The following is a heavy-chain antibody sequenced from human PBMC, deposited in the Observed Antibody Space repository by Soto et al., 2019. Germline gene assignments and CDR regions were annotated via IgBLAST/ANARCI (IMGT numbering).Heavy chain of an antibody. D-gene: IGHD3-10*01. V-gene: IGHV1-2*02. CDR2: INPKFGDT. CDR1: GYTFTAYY. J-gene: IGHJ6*02. Sequence: QVQLVQSGAEVKEPGDSVRVSCEASGYTFTAYYIHWVRQAPGQGLEWMGWINPKFGDTTYAQDFQGRVSMTRDMSISPVYMEVSRLTSDDTAIYYCARNMDYYYGPGSGNGHGFWGQGTTVTVFS. CDR3: ARNMDYYYGPGSGNGHGF.